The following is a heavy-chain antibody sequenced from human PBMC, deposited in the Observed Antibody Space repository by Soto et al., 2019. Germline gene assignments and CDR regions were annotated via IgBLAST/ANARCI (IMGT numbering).Heavy chain of an antibody. CDR2: IGTAGDP. CDR3: ARGGYSSSWFAFDI. D-gene: IGHD6-13*01. Sequence: GGSLRLSCAASGFTFSIFHLHWVRQATGKGLGWVSAIGTAGDPYSPGSVKGRFSISRENAKNSLYLQMNSLRAGDTAVYYCARGGYSSSWFAFDIWGRGTMVTASS. V-gene: IGHV3-13*05. J-gene: IGHJ3*02. CDR1: GFTFSIFH.